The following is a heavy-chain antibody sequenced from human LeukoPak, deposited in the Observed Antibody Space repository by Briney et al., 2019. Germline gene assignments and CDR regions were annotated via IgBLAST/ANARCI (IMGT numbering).Heavy chain of an antibody. CDR2: INPNSGGT. CDR1: GYTFTSYA. J-gene: IGHJ5*02. Sequence: ASVKVSCKASGYTFTSYAMNWVRQAPGQGLEWMGWINPNSGGTNYAQKFQGRVTMTRDTSISTAYMELSRLRSDDTAVYYCARTSSSYYDILTGYYGGWNWFDPWGQGTLVTVSS. CDR3: ARTSSSYYDILTGYYGGWNWFDP. V-gene: IGHV1-2*02. D-gene: IGHD3-9*01.